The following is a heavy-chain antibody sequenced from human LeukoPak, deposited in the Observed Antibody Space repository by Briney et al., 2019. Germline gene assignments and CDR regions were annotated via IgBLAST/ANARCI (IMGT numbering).Heavy chain of an antibody. CDR2: IYTSGST. V-gene: IGHV4-4*07. CDR1: GGSISSYY. Sequence: PSETLSLTCTVSGGSISSYYWSWIRQPAGKGLERIGRIYTSGSTNYNPSLKSRVTMSVDTSKNQFSLKLSSVTAADTAVYYCAREPYAYDFWSGYYRAWFDPWGQGTLVTVSS. J-gene: IGHJ5*02. CDR3: AREPYAYDFWSGYYRAWFDP. D-gene: IGHD3-3*01.